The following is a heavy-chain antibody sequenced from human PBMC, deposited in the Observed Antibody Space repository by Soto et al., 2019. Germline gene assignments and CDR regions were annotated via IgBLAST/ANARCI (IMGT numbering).Heavy chain of an antibody. J-gene: IGHJ4*02. CDR2: SFSGGAA. Sequence: EVQLVDSGGGWIQPGGSLRLSCVASGFSVSTGHMIWVRQAPGKGLEWVSISFSGGAAYYAASVEGRFSVSRDNSKNTLYLQMNSLRVEDTAVDYCAKSGFGDWGQGTLVTVS. V-gene: IGHV3-53*01. D-gene: IGHD3-3*01. CDR3: AKSGFGD. CDR1: GFSVSTGH.